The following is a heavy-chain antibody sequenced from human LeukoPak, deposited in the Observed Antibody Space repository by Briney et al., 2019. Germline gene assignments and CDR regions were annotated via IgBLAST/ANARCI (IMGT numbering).Heavy chain of an antibody. D-gene: IGHD2-2*01. CDR3: ASGRVAAAAYIFDY. J-gene: IGHJ4*02. V-gene: IGHV1-8*03. CDR2: MNPNSGNT. CDR1: GYTFTSDD. Sequence: ASVKVSCKASGYTFTSDDINGVRQATGQGREWVGWMNPNSGNTGYAQKFQGRVTIIRNTSISTAYMELSSLRSEDTAVYYCASGRVAAAAYIFDYWGPGTLVTVSS.